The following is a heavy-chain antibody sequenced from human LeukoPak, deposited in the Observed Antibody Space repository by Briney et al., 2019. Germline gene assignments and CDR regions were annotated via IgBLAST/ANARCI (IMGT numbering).Heavy chain of an antibody. CDR1: GFTLNNAW. CDR2: IKRETDGGTI. D-gene: IGHD3-22*01. J-gene: IGHJ1*01. CDR3: TTDRYYDNSELQFQH. Sequence: PGGSLRPSCAASGFTLNNAWMSWVRQAPGKGLEWLGRIKRETDGGTIDYAAPVKGRFTISRDDSRNTLYLQMDSLKIEDTAVYYCTTDRYYDNSELQFQHWGQGTLVTVSS. V-gene: IGHV3-15*01.